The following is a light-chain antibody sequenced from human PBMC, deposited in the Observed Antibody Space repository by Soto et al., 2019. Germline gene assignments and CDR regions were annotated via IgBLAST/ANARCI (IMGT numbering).Light chain of an antibody. J-gene: IGLJ1*01. CDR3: SSYTTSNTRQIV. CDR2: DVS. CDR1: NSDVGCYNY. Sequence: QSALTQPASVSGSPGQSITISCTGTNSDVGCYNYVSWYQQHPGKAPKFMIYDVSNRPSGVSNRFSGSKSGNTASLTISGLQAEDEADYYCSSYTTSNTRQIVFGTGTKVTVL. V-gene: IGLV2-14*01.